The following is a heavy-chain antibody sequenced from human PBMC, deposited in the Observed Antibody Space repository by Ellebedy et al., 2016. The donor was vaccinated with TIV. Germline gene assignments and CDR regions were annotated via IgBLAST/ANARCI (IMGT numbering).Heavy chain of an antibody. CDR2: IYYSGST. D-gene: IGHD3-10*01. V-gene: IGHV4-59*01. CDR1: GDSIRSYS. CDR3: ARREGYYGSGSYYAN. J-gene: IGHJ4*02. Sequence: MPGGFLRLSCTVSGDSIRSYSWSWIRQPPGKGLEWIGYIYYSGSTNYNPSLKSRVTISIDTSKNQFCLKLSSVTAADTAVYYCARREGYYGSGSYYANWGQGTLVTVSS.